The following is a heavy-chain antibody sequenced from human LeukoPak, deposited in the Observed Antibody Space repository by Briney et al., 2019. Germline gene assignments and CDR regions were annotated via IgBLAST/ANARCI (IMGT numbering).Heavy chain of an antibody. D-gene: IGHD3-10*01. CDR1: GGSFSGSF. V-gene: IGHV4-34*01. J-gene: IGHJ5*02. CDR3: ARHVGFITMVRGVINNNWFDA. Sequence: SETLSLTSAVPGGSFSGSFWSWIRQPPGKGLEWVGEINHSGSTNYNPSLKSRVSISVDTSKQKFRLMLSSVTSAATAGHYCARHVGFITMVRGVINNNWFDAWGQGTLVTVSS. CDR2: INHSGST.